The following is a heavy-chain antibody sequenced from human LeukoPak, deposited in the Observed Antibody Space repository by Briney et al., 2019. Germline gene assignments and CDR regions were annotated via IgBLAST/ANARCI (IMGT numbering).Heavy chain of an antibody. V-gene: IGHV3-49*03. J-gene: IGHJ4*02. Sequence: HTGGSLRLSCTASGFTFGDYAMSWFRQAPGKGREWVGFIRSKAYGGTTEYAASVKGRFTISRDDSKSIAYLQMNSLKTEDTAVYYCTRGRTYYDILRIDGDFDYWGQGTLVTVSS. CDR3: TRGRTYYDILRIDGDFDY. D-gene: IGHD3-9*01. CDR1: GFTFGDYA. CDR2: IRSKAYGGTT.